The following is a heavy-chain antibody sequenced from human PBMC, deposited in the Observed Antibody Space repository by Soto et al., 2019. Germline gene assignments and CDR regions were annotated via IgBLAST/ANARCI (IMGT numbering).Heavy chain of an antibody. CDR1: GYTFMSYG. J-gene: IGHJ5*02. CDR2: ISAYNGNT. V-gene: IGHV1-18*01. D-gene: IGHD2-15*01. Sequence: QVQLVQSGAEVKKPGASVKVSCKASGYTFMSYGISWVRQAPGQGLEWMGWISAYNGNTHYAQKLQGRVTLTTDTSTGTAYMELRSLRSDDTAVYYCARGGVYCSGGSCPHNWFDPLGQGTLVTVSS. CDR3: ARGGVYCSGGSCPHNWFDP.